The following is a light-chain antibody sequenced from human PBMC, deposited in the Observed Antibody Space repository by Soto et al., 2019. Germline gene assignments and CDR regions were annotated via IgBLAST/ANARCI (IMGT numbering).Light chain of an antibody. CDR1: ESISSW. J-gene: IGKJ1*01. CDR3: QQYNIYSWT. Sequence: DIQMTQSPSNLSASVGDRVTITCRASESISSWLAWYQQKPGQAPNLLIYHASSLQSGVPSRFSGSGSGTEFTLTISSLQPDDFATYYCQQYNIYSWTFGQGTKVE. CDR2: HAS. V-gene: IGKV1-5*01.